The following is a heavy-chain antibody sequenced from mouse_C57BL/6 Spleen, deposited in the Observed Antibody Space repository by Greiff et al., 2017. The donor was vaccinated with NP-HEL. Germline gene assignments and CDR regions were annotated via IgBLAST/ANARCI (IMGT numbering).Heavy chain of an antibody. D-gene: IGHD1-1*01. CDR3: ERDYGSMYYCDC. CDR1: GYTFTSYG. CDR2: IYPRSGNT. Sequence: VQLQQSGAELARPGASVKLSCKASGYTFTSYGISWVKQRTGQGLEWIGEIYPRSGNTYYNEKFTGKATLTADKSSSTAYMELRSLTSEDSAVYVGERDYGSMYYCDCWGQGTTLTVSA. V-gene: IGHV1-81*01. J-gene: IGHJ2*01.